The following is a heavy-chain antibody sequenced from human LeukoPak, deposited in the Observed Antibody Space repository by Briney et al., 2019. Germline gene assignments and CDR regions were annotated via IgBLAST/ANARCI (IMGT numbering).Heavy chain of an antibody. V-gene: IGHV1-18*01. CDR2: ISAYNGNT. CDR3: TGGGYYDSSGYYLGYAFDI. Sequence: ASVKVSCKASGYTFTSYGISWVRQAPGQGLEWMGWISAYNGNTNYAQKFQGRVTMTRDTSISTAYMELSRLRSDDTAVYYCTGGGYYDSSGYYLGYAFDIWGQGTMVTVSS. CDR1: GYTFTSYG. D-gene: IGHD3-22*01. J-gene: IGHJ3*02.